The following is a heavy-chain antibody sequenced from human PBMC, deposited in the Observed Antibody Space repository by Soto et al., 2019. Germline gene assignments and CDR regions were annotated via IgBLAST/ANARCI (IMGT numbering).Heavy chain of an antibody. D-gene: IGHD1-20*01. CDR3: TSHYQGIST. J-gene: IGHJ5*02. V-gene: IGHV3-15*01. CDR1: GFTFSYAW. CDR2: IRSKTDGGPT. Sequence: GVSLRLSCAASGFTFSYAWMSWVRQDPEKGLEWVGRIRSKTDGGPTDYAAPVKGRFTISRDDSKNTLYLQMNSLKTEDTAIYYCTSHYQGISTWGQGTLVTVSS.